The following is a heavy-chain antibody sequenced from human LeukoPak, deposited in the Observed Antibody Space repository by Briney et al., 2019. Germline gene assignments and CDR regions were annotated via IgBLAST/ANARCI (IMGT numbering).Heavy chain of an antibody. V-gene: IGHV1-2*02. CDR1: GYTFTGYY. Sequence: GASVKDSCKASGYTFTGYYMHWVRQAPGQGLEWMGWINPNSGGTNYAQKFQGRVTMTRDTSISTAYMELSRLRSDDTAVYYCARDLGSVTNGIWLYPCWFDPWGQGTLVTVSS. D-gene: IGHD2-8*01. J-gene: IGHJ5*02. CDR2: INPNSGGT. CDR3: ARDLGSVTNGIWLYPCWFDP.